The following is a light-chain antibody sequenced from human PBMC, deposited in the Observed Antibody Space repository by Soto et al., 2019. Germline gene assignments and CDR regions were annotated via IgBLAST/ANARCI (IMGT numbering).Light chain of an antibody. V-gene: IGLV2-14*03. Sequence: QSALTQPASVSGCPGQSITISCTGTSSDIGDSNHVSWYQQHPGKAPELIIYDVASRPSGVSGRFSGSKSGNTASLTISGLQAEDEADYYCGSYASTSALYVFGTGTKVTVL. J-gene: IGLJ1*01. CDR2: DVA. CDR3: GSYASTSALYV. CDR1: SSDIGDSNH.